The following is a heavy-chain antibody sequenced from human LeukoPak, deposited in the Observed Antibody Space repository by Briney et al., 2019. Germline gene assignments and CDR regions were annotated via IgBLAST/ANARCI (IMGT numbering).Heavy chain of an antibody. V-gene: IGHV3-23*01. CDR1: GFTLSSYS. CDR2: ISGNTGST. Sequence: GGSLGLSFAASGFTLSSYSMSWVRQAPGKGLEWISLISGNTGSTYYADSVKGRFIISRDITKTTLYLQMNSLRAEDTATYYCAKDGLQSSEWSPPLNYWGQGTLVTVSS. CDR3: AKDGLQSSEWSPPLNY. D-gene: IGHD3-3*01. J-gene: IGHJ4*02.